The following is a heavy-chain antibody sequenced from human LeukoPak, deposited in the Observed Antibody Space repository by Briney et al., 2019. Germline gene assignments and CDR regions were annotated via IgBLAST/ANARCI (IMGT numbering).Heavy chain of an antibody. J-gene: IGHJ6*04. Sequence: GGSLRLSCAASGFTFSSYAMHWVRQAPGKGLEWVAFIHYDGSNNYYADSVKGRFTISRDNAKNSLYLQMNSLRAEDTAVYYCAELGITMIGGVWGKGTTVTISS. CDR2: IHYDGSNN. CDR1: GFTFSSYA. V-gene: IGHV3-30*02. D-gene: IGHD3-10*02. CDR3: AELGITMIGGV.